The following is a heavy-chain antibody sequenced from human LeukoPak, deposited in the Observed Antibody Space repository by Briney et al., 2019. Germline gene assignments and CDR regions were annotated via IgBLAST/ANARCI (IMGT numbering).Heavy chain of an antibody. D-gene: IGHD3-10*01. CDR3: AKDRGSMVRGVRVDY. J-gene: IGHJ4*02. CDR2: ISWNSGSI. Sequence: PGGSLRLSCAASGFTFDDYAMHWVRHAPGEGLEWVSGISWNSGSIVYADSVKGRFTISRDNAKNSLYLQMNSLRAEDTALYYCAKDRGSMVRGVRVDYWGQGTLVTVSS. CDR1: GFTFDDYA. V-gene: IGHV3-9*01.